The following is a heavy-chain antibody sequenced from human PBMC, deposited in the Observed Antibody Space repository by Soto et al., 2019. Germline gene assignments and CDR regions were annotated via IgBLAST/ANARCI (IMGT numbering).Heavy chain of an antibody. J-gene: IGHJ5*02. V-gene: IGHV4-34*01. Sequence: TLSLTCAVYGGSFSGYYWSWIRQPPGKGLEWIGEINHSGSTNYNPSLKSRVTISVDTSKNQFSLKLSSVTAADTAVYYCARGAAGPYNWFDPWGQGTLVTVSS. D-gene: IGHD6-13*01. CDR3: ARGAAGPYNWFDP. CDR1: GGSFSGYY. CDR2: INHSGST.